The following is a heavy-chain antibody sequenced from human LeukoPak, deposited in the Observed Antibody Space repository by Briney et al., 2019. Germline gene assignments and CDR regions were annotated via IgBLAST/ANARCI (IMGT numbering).Heavy chain of an antibody. CDR3: ARLTSVLVV. D-gene: IGHD6-6*01. CDR2: IYSGGNT. V-gene: IGHV3-53*01. J-gene: IGHJ4*02. Sequence: GSLRLSCAASAFTVSSNHMTWVRQAPGKGLEWVSIIYSGGNTDYADSVKGRFTISRDTSKNTLYLQMNSLRAEDTAVYYCARLTSVLVVWGQGTLVTISS. CDR1: AFTVSSNH.